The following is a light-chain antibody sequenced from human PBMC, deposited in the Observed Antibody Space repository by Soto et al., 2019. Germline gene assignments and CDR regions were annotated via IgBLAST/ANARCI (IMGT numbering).Light chain of an antibody. CDR2: EAS. J-gene: IGKJ1*01. CDR1: QNIDSG. V-gene: IGKV1-5*03. CDR3: QQYKTYSWT. Sequence: DIQMTQSPSTLSASVGDRVSITCRASQNIDSGLAWYQQKPGKAPVLLIHEASSLEGGVPSRFSGSGSGTDFTLSISSLQPDAFATYYCQQYKTYSWTFGQGTRLEI.